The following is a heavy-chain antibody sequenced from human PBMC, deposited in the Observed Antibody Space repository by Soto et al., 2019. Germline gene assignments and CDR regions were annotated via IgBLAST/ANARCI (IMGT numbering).Heavy chain of an antibody. CDR3: ASGFGGWPPDS. V-gene: IGHV4-59*11. CDR1: GGSMSTLY. CDR2: IYASGST. D-gene: IGHD6-19*01. Sequence: PSQTLSLTCTVSGGSMSTLYWNWIRQAPGKRLESIGYIYASGSTNYNPSFRSRVAISIDTSKNQVSLNLTSVTAADTAVYYCASGFGGWPPDSWGQGILVTVSS. J-gene: IGHJ4*02.